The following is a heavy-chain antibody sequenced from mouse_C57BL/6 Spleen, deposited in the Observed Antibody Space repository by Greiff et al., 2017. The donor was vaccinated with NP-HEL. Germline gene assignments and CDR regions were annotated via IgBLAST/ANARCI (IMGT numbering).Heavy chain of an antibody. CDR2: INPGSGGT. V-gene: IGHV1-54*01. Sequence: LQESGAELVRPGTSVKVSCKASGYAFTNYLIEWVKQRPGQGLEWIGVINPGSGGTNYNEKFKGKATLTADKSSSTAYMQLSSLTSEDSAVYFCARGEDWFAYWGQGTLVTVSA. CDR3: ARGEDWFAY. CDR1: GYAFTNYL. J-gene: IGHJ3*01.